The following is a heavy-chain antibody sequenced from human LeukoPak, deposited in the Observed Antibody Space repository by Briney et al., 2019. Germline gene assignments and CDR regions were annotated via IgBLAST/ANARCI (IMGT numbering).Heavy chain of an antibody. CDR3: ARGWSGYYSSFDY. J-gene: IGHJ4*02. CDR1: GFTFSSYG. CDR2: IWYDGNNK. Sequence: GGSLRLSCAASGFTFSSYGMHWVRQAPGKGLEWVAVIWYDGNNKYYADSVKGRLTISRDNSKNTLYLQMNSLRAEDTAVYYCARGWSGYYSSFDYWGQGALVTVSS. D-gene: IGHD3-3*01. V-gene: IGHV3-33*01.